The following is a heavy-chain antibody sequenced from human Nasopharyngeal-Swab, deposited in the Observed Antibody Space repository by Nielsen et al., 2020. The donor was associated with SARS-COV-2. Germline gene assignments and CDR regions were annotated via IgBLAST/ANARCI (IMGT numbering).Heavy chain of an antibody. J-gene: IGHJ4*02. CDR2: ISWNSGSI. D-gene: IGHD6-19*01. CDR1: GFTFDDYA. V-gene: IGHV3-9*01. CDR3: AKGCAPYSSGYDY. Sequence: GGSLRLSCAASGFTFDDYAMHWVRQAPGKGLEWVSAISWNSGSIGYADSVKGRFTISRDNAKNSLYLQMNSLRAEDTALYYCAKGCAPYSSGYDYWGQGTLVTVSS.